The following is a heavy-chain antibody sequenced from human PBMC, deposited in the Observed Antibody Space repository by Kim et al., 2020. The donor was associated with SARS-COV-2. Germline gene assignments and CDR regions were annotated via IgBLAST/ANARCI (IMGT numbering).Heavy chain of an antibody. J-gene: IGHJ4*02. Sequence: GGSLRLSCAASGFTFRNYGMHWVRQAPGKGLEWVAIIWHDGSSKYYADSVKGRFTISRDNLKNTLYLQMNSLRAEDTAVYYCARNDGTYCLDYWGQGNLVTVSS. CDR1: GFTFRNYG. CDR3: ARNDGTYCLDY. V-gene: IGHV3-33*01. D-gene: IGHD1-26*01. CDR2: IWHDGSSK.